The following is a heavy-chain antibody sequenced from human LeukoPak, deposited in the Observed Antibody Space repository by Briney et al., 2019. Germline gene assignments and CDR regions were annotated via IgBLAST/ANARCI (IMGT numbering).Heavy chain of an antibody. D-gene: IGHD6-13*01. CDR3: ATDRDSSTSWLFHY. Sequence: GGSLRLSCAASGFTFSGYSMNWVRQAPGKGLEWVSSISSSSSYIFYADSVKGRFTISRDNAKSSLYLQMNSLRAEDTAVYYCATDRDSSTSWLFHYWGQGTLVTVSS. J-gene: IGHJ4*02. CDR2: ISSSSSYI. CDR1: GFTFSGYS. V-gene: IGHV3-21*01.